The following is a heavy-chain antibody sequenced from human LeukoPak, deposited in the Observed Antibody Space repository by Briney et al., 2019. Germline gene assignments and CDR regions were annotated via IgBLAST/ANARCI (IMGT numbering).Heavy chain of an antibody. CDR1: GYTFSSYS. CDR3: AKSGVGAAADPYGMDV. V-gene: IGHV3-21*01. D-gene: IGHD6-13*01. J-gene: IGHJ6*02. CDR2: ISSSSSYI. Sequence: GGSLRLSCAASGYTFSSYSMNWVRQAPGKGLEWVSSISSSSSYIYYADSVKGRFTISRDNAKNSLYLQMNSLRAEDTAVYYCAKSGVGAAADPYGMDVWGQGTTVTVSS.